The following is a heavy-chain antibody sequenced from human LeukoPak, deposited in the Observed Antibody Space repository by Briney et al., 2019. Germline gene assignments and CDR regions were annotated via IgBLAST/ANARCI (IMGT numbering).Heavy chain of an antibody. CDR2: ISGYNGNT. V-gene: IGHV1-18*01. CDR1: GYTFTSYG. Sequence: ASVKVSCKASGYTFTSYGISWVRQAPGQGLEWMGWISGYNGNTNYAQKFQGRVTMTTDTSTSTAYMELRSLRSDGTAVYYCARRIMYYDFWSGSYFDYWGQGTLVTVSS. J-gene: IGHJ4*02. D-gene: IGHD3-3*01. CDR3: ARRIMYYDFWSGSYFDY.